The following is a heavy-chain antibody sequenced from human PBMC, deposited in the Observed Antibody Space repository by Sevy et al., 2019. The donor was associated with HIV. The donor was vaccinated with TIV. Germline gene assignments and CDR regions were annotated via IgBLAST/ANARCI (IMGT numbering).Heavy chain of an antibody. D-gene: IGHD4-17*01. CDR2: FYYSGST. J-gene: IGHJ6*02. CDR1: GDSISGYY. CDR3: ARTSPYFYYGMDV. Sequence: SETLSLTCTVSGDSISGYYWSWIRQPPRKGLEWIGYFYYSGSTNYNPSLKGQVSISVDTSKNQVSLKLSSVTAADTAVYFCARTSPYFYYGMDVWGQGTPVTVSS. V-gene: IGHV4-59*01.